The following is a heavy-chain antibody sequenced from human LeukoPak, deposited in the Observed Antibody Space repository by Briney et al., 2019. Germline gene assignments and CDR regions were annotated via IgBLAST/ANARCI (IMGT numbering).Heavy chain of an antibody. CDR3: ARDGLRFLEWHYYYYMDV. CDR2: ISSSSSYI. J-gene: IGHJ6*03. D-gene: IGHD3-3*01. V-gene: IGHV3-21*01. Sequence: PGGSLRLSCAASGFTFSSYSMNWVRQAPGKGLEWVSSISSSSSYIYYADSVKGRFTISRDNAKNSLYLQMNSLRAEDTAVYYCARDGLRFLEWHYYYYMDVWGKGTAVTVSS. CDR1: GFTFSSYS.